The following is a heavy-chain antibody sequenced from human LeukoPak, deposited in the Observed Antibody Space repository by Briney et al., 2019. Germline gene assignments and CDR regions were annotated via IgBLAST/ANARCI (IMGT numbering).Heavy chain of an antibody. Sequence: GGSLRLSCAASGFTFSSYGMHWVRQAPGKGLEWVAFIRYDGSNKYYADSVKGRFTISRDNSKNTLYLQMNSLRAEDTAVYYCAKDRVLAAIRSPFDYWGQGTLVTVSS. CDR1: GFTFSSYG. CDR3: AKDRVLAAIRSPFDY. V-gene: IGHV3-30*02. D-gene: IGHD2-2*02. J-gene: IGHJ4*02. CDR2: IRYDGSNK.